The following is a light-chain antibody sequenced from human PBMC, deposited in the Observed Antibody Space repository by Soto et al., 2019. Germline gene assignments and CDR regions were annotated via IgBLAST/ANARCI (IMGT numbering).Light chain of an antibody. V-gene: IGKV1-5*03. CDR1: QSISSW. CDR2: KAS. J-gene: IGKJ1*01. Sequence: IQMTQSPSTLSASVGERATITCRASQSISSWLAWYQQKPGKAPKLLIYKASSLESGVPSRLSGSGSGTEFTLTISSLQPDDFATYYCQQYNTYSRTFGQGTKVDIK. CDR3: QQYNTYSRT.